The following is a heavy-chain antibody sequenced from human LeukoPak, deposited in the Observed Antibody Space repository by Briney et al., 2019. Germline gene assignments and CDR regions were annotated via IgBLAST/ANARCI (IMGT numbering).Heavy chain of an antibody. Sequence: PGGSLRLSCAASGFTFSSYWMSWVRQAPGKGLEWVANIKQDGSEKYYVDSVKGRFTISRDNAKNSLYLQMNSLRAEDTAVYYCARANYDYVLSPETDYWGQGTLVTVSS. D-gene: IGHD3-16*01. V-gene: IGHV3-7*01. J-gene: IGHJ4*02. CDR3: ARANYDYVLSPETDY. CDR2: IKQDGSEK. CDR1: GFTFSSYW.